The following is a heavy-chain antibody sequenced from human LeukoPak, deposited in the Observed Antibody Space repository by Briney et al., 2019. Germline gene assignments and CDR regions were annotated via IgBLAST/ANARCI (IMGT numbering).Heavy chain of an antibody. V-gene: IGHV3-21*01. CDR2: ISSSSSYI. CDR1: GFTFSSYS. CDR3: ARREAGSGWYSGPFDY. J-gene: IGHJ4*02. D-gene: IGHD6-19*01. Sequence: PGGSLRLSCAASGFTFSSYSMNWVRQAPGKGLEWVSSISSSSSYIYYADSVKGRFTISRDNAKNSLYLQMNGLRAEDTAVYYCARREAGSGWYSGPFDYWGQGTLVTVSS.